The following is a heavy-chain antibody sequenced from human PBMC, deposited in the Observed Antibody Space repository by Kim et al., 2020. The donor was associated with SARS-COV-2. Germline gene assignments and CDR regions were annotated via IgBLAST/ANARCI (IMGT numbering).Heavy chain of an antibody. Sequence: STNYNPSLKSRVTISVDTSKNQFSLKLSSVTAAATAVYYCARILGASFDYWGQGTLVTVSS. D-gene: IGHD3-10*01. CDR2: ST. J-gene: IGHJ4*02. CDR3: ARILGASFDY. V-gene: IGHV4-34*01.